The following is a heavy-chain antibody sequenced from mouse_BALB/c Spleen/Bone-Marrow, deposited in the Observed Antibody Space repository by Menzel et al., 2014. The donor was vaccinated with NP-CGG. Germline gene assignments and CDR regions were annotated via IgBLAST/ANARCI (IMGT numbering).Heavy chain of an antibody. CDR2: IHPNSGNT. CDR1: GYTFTNSW. J-gene: IGHJ2*01. D-gene: IGHD2-14*01. V-gene: IGHV1S130*01. CDR3: ARHHRYAYYFDY. Sequence: QVQLKESGSVLVRPGASVKLSCKASGYTFTNSWIHWAKQRPGQGLGWIGEIHPNSGNTNFNEKFKVKATLTVDTSSSTAYVDLSSLTAEDSAVYYCARHHRYAYYFDYWGQGTTLTVSS.